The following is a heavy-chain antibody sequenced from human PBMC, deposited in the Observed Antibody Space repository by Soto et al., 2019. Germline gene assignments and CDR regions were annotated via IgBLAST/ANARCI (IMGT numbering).Heavy chain of an antibody. CDR1: GFTFTRYS. Sequence: GGSLRLSCAASGFTFTRYSMNWVRQAPGKGLEWVSSISSTTHYIYYADSMRGRFTISRDNAKNAVYLEMNSLRAEDTAVYYCARESEDLTSNFDYRGQGTLVTVSS. CDR2: ISSTTHYI. V-gene: IGHV3-21*06. CDR3: ARESEDLTSNFDY. J-gene: IGHJ4*02.